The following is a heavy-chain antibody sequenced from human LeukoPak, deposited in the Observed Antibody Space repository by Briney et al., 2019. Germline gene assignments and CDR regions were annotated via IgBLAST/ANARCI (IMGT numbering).Heavy chain of an antibody. CDR1: GYTFTGYY. Sequence: ASVKVSCKASGYTFTGYYMHWVRQAPGQALEWIGWVNPNRGGTNYAQKFQGRVNMTRDTSISTAYMELSRLRSDDTAVYYCARSRPPKWELSDYYYYGMDVWGQGTTVTVSS. V-gene: IGHV1-2*02. J-gene: IGHJ6*02. CDR2: VNPNRGGT. D-gene: IGHD1-26*01. CDR3: ARSRPPKWELSDYYYYGMDV.